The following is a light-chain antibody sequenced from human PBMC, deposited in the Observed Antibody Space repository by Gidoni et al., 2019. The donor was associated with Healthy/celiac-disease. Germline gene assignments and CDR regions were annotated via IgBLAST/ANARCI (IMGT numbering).Light chain of an antibody. V-gene: IGKV2-28*01. CDR1: QSLLHSNGYNY. J-gene: IGKJ4*01. CDR3: MQALQTPLT. CDR2: LGS. Sequence: DIAMTQSPLSLPVTPGEPASISCRSSQSLLHSNGYNYLDWYLQKPGQSPQLLIYLGSTRASGVPDMFSGSGSGTDFTLKISRVEAEDVGVYYCMQALQTPLTFGGGTKVEIK.